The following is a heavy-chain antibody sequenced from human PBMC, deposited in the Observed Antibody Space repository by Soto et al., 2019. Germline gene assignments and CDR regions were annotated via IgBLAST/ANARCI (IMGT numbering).Heavy chain of an antibody. CDR1: GFSLSTSGVG. CDR3: VTGYYGSGSYYAYYYGMDV. J-gene: IGHJ6*02. CDR2: IYWNDDK. Sequence: QITLKESGPTLVKPTQTLTLTCTFSGFSLSTSGVGVGWIRQPPGKALEWLALIYWNDDKRYSPSLKSRLTITKDTSKNQVVITMTNMDPVDTATYYGVTGYYGSGSYYAYYYGMDVWGQGTTVTVSS. D-gene: IGHD3-10*01. V-gene: IGHV2-5*01.